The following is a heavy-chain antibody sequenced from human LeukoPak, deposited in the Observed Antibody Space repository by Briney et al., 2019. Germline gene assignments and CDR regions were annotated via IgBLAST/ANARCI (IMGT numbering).Heavy chain of an antibody. CDR2: INPNSGGT. V-gene: IGHV1-2*02. D-gene: IGHD4-11*01. CDR1: GYTFTGYY. J-gene: IGHJ5*02. CDR3: ASMTTVTTGFDP. Sequence: ASVTVSCKASGYTFTGYYMHWVRQAPGQGLEWMGWINPNSGGTNYAQKFQCSVTMTRDTSISTAYMERSRLRSDDTAVYYCASMTTVTTGFDPWGQGTLVTVSS.